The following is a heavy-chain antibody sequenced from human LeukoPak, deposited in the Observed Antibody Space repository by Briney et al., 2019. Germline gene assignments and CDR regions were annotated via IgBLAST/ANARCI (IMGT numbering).Heavy chain of an antibody. J-gene: IGHJ3*02. Sequence: SETLSHTYTVSGGSISSYYWSWIRQPPGKGVERIGYIYYSGSTNYNPSLKSRVTISVDTSKNQFSLKLSSVTAADTAVYYCARDGNYYDHNAFDIWGQGTMVTVSS. CDR1: GGSISSYY. D-gene: IGHD3-22*01. V-gene: IGHV4-59*01. CDR2: IYYSGST. CDR3: ARDGNYYDHNAFDI.